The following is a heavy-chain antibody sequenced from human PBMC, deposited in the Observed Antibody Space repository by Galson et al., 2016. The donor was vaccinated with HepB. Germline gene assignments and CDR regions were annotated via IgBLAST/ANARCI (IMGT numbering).Heavy chain of an antibody. CDR3: ATGISVAGKYYYYYMDV. V-gene: IGHV4-39*01. J-gene: IGHJ6*03. CDR2: IYYSGST. D-gene: IGHD6-19*01. Sequence: SETLSLTCIVSGDSISSLEYYWGWIRQPPGRGLEWIGSIYYSGSTSYNPSLESRVTISVDTSKNQFSLRLSSVTAADTAGYYCATGISVAGKYYYYYMDVWGKGTPVTVSS. CDR1: GDSISSLEYY.